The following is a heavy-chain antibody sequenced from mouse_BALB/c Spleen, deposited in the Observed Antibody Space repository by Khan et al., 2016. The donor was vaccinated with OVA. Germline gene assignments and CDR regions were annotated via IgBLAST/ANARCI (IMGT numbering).Heavy chain of an antibody. CDR3: ARPAYDGYYDC. D-gene: IGHD2-3*01. V-gene: IGHV1S137*01. J-gene: IGHJ2*01. CDR1: GYTFTDYA. Sequence: QVQLQQSGPELVRPGVSVKISCKGSGYTFTDYAMHWVKQSHAKSLVWIGLISTYSGNTNYNQKFKGKATMTVDKSSSTAYMELARLTSEDSAIHCGARPAYDGYYDCWGQGTTLTVSS. CDR2: ISTYSGNT.